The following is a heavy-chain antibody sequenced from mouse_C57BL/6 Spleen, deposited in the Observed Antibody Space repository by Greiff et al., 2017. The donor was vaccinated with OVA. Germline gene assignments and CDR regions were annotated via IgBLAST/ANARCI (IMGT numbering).Heavy chain of an antibody. CDR2: IYPGDGDT. CDR1: GYAFSSYW. Sequence: QVHVKQSGAELVKPGASVKISCKASGYAFSSYWMNWVKQRPGKGLEWIGQIYPGDGDTNYNGKFKGKATLTADKSSSTAYMQLSDETAEDSAVNFCAREETGKDYWGKGTTLTVSS. D-gene: IGHD4-1*01. CDR3: AREETGKDY. J-gene: IGHJ2*01. V-gene: IGHV1-80*01.